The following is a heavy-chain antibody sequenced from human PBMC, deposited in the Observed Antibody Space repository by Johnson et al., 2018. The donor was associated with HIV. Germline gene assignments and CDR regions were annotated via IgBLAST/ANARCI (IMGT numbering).Heavy chain of an antibody. J-gene: IGHJ3*02. CDR1: GFTFSSYA. CDR3: ARDERWNYYDAFDI. D-gene: IGHD1-7*01. CDR2: ISHDGADK. Sequence: QVQLVESGGGVVQPGRSLRLSCAASGFTFSSYAMHWVRQAPGKGLEWVAVISHDGADKHYADSVKGRFTISRDNSKNTLYLQMNSLRAEDTAVYYCARDERWNYYDAFDIWGQGTMVTVSS. V-gene: IGHV3-30*04.